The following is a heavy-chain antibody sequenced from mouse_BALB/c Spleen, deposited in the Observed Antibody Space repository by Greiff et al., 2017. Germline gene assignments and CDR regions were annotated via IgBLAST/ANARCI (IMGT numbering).Heavy chain of an antibody. V-gene: IGHV3-2*02. D-gene: IGHD3-2*02. Sequence: EVQLKESGPGLVKPSQSLSLTCTVTGYSITSDYAWNWIRQFPGNKLEWMGYISYSGSTSYNPSLKSRISITRDTSKNQFFLQLNSVTTEDTATYYCAKESGYYHFDYWGQGTTLTVSS. J-gene: IGHJ2*01. CDR3: AKESGYYHFDY. CDR2: ISYSGST. CDR1: GYSITSDYA.